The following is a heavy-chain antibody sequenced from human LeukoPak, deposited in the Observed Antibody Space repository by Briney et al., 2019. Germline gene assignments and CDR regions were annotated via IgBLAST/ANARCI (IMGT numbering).Heavy chain of an antibody. CDR3: AKGNIVVVAAASGEYDY. CDR2: ISGSGGST. D-gene: IGHD2-15*01. V-gene: IGHV3-23*01. Sequence: GGSLRLSCAASGFTFSSYAMSWVRQAPGKGLEWVSAISGSGGSTYYADSVKGRFTISRDNSKNTLYLQMNSLRAEDTAVYYCAKGNIVVVAAASGEYDYWGQGTLVTVSS. CDR1: GFTFSSYA. J-gene: IGHJ4*02.